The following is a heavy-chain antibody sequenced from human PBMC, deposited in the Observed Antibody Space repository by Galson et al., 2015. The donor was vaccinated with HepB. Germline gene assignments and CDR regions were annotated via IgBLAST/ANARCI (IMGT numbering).Heavy chain of an antibody. CDR1: GFSLNPSGVG. J-gene: IGHJ4*02. V-gene: IGHV2-5*02. Sequence: PALVKPTQTLTLTCTFSGFSLNPSGVGVSWIRQPPGKALEWLALIYWDDGKRYSPSLKSRLTITKDTSKNQVVLTMTNMDPVDTATYYCARDSTGYYYLDYWGQGTLVTVSS. CDR2: IYWDDGK. CDR3: ARDSTGYYYLDY. D-gene: IGHD3-22*01.